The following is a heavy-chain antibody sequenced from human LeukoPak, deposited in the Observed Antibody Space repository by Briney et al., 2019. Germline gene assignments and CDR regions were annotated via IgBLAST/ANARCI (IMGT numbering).Heavy chain of an antibody. J-gene: IGHJ4*02. D-gene: IGHD6-13*01. CDR3: AKSSSWTYHYLDY. Sequence: PGRSLRLSCAASGFTFSSYAMHWVRQAPGKGLEWVALISYDGGNKYYADSVKGRFTISRDNSMNTLSLQMNSLRAEDTALYYCAKSSSWTYHYLDYWGQGALVTVSS. CDR1: GFTFSSYA. V-gene: IGHV3-30-3*01. CDR2: ISYDGGNK.